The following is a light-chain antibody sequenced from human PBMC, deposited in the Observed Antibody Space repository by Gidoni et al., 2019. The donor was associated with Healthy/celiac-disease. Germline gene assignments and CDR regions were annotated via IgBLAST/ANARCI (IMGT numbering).Light chain of an antibody. CDR1: QSVSSSY. Sequence: IVLTQSPGTLSLSPGERATLSCRASQSVSSSYLAWYQQQPGKAPRLLIYGASSRATGITDRFSGSWSGTDFTLTISRLEPEDFAVYYCQQYGSSPYTFGQGTKLEIK. J-gene: IGKJ2*01. V-gene: IGKV3-20*01. CDR3: QQYGSSPYT. CDR2: GAS.